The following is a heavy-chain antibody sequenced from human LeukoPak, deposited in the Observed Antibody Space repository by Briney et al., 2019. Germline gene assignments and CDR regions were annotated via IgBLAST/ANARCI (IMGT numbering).Heavy chain of an antibody. Sequence: GVSLRLSCATSGFTFDDYDMSWVRQVTGKGLEWVSGINWNGGTTAYAASVKGRFTISRDNAKNSLYLQMNSLSAEDTALYYCARDVDSSGWRSQKWFDPWGQGTLVTVSS. D-gene: IGHD3-22*01. J-gene: IGHJ5*02. CDR1: GFTFDDYD. CDR2: INWNGGTT. V-gene: IGHV3-20*04. CDR3: ARDVDSSGWRSQKWFDP.